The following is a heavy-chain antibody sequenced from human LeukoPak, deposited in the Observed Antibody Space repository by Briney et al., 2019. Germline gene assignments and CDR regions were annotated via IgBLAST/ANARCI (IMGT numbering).Heavy chain of an antibody. D-gene: IGHD2-21*02. CDR1: GGSFSGYY. V-gene: IGHV4-34*01. Sequence: PSETLSLTCAVYGGSFSGYYWSWIRQPPGKGLEWIGEINHSGSTNYNPSLKSRVTISVDTSKNQFSLNLSSVTAADTAVYYCARITYCGGDCYPGYFDYWGQGTLVTVSS. CDR3: ARITYCGGDCYPGYFDY. J-gene: IGHJ4*02. CDR2: INHSGST.